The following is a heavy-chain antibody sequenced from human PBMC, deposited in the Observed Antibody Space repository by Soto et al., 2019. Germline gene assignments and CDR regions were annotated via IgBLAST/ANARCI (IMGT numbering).Heavy chain of an antibody. Sequence: GASVKVSCKASGYTFTSYGISWVRQAPGQGLEWMGWISAYNGNTNYAQKLQGRVTMTTDTSTSTAYMELRSLRSDDTAVYYCARDLGNRINMIVVVITTSDGMDVWGQGTTVTVSS. J-gene: IGHJ6*02. CDR2: ISAYNGNT. V-gene: IGHV1-18*01. CDR3: ARDLGNRINMIVVVITTSDGMDV. CDR1: GYTFTSYG. D-gene: IGHD3-22*01.